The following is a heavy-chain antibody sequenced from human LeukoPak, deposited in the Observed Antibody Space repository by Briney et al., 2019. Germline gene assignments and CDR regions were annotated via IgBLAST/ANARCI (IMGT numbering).Heavy chain of an antibody. CDR2: ITGSGGNT. V-gene: IGHV3-23*01. D-gene: IGHD3-9*01. CDR1: GFTFSNYA. Sequence: GGSLRLSCAASGFTFSNYAMSCVRQAAGKGLEWVSAITGSGGNTYYADSVKGRFTISRDNSKNTVFLQMNSLRAEDTAVYYCAKWGDYDVLTGYYVSDYWGQGTLVTVSS. J-gene: IGHJ4*02. CDR3: AKWGDYDVLTGYYVSDY.